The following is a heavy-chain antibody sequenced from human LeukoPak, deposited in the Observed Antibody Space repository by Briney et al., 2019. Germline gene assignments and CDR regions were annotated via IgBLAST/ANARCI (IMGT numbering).Heavy chain of an antibody. CDR1: GYTFTGYC. CDR2: ISPNSGGT. Sequence: GASVKVSCKASGYTFTGYCMRWVRQAPGQGLEWMGWISPNSGGTNYAQKFQGRVTMTRDTSISTAYMELSRLRSDDTAVYYCAISSGSYYRDLSYWGQGTLVTVSS. J-gene: IGHJ4*02. CDR3: AISSGSYYRDLSY. D-gene: IGHD3-10*01. V-gene: IGHV1-2*02.